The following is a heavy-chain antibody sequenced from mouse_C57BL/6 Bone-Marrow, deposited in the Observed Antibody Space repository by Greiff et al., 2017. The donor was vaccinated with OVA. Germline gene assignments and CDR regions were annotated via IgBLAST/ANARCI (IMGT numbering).Heavy chain of an antibody. CDR1: GYTFTDYY. Sequence: QVQLKQSGAELVRPGASVKLSCKASGYTFTDYYINWVKQRPGQGLEWIARIYPGSGNTYYNEKFKGKATLTAEKSSSTAYMQLSSLTSEDSAVYFCARNAPVCYFDYWGQGTTLTVSS. CDR3: ARNAPVCYFDY. CDR2: IYPGSGNT. V-gene: IGHV1-76*01. J-gene: IGHJ2*01.